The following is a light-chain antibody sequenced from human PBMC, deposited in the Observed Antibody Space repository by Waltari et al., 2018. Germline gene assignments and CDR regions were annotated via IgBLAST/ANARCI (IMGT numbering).Light chain of an antibody. V-gene: IGLV2-14*03. CDR3: SSYTTSNTLV. CDR2: DVS. CDR1: SSDVGGYKY. Sequence: SAIPHPASVSGSPGQSITISCTGTSSDVGGYKYVSWYQQHPGKAPKLMIYDVSNRPSGVSNRFSGSKSGNTPSLTISGLQAEDEADYYCSSYTTSNTLVFGTGTNVIVL. J-gene: IGLJ1*01.